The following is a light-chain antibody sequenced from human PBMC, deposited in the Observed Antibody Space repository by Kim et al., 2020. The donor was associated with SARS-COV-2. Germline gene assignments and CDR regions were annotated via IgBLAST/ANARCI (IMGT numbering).Light chain of an antibody. V-gene: IGKV1-27*01. J-gene: IGKJ1*01. CDR3: QKYDIAPRT. CDR1: QGIDNY. CDR2: TAS. Sequence: DIQMTQSPSSLSAFVGDKVTITCRASQGIDNYLAWYQQKPGKGPKLLIHTASTLQSGVPSRFRGSGSGTDFILTIDSLQPDDVATYYCQKYDIAPRTFGQGTKVDIK.